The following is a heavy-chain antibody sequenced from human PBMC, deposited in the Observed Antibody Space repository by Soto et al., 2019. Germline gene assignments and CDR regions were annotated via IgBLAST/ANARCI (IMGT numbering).Heavy chain of an antibody. J-gene: IGHJ4*02. CDR3: ARHLDSSGYYKPLYYFDY. CDR2: IYYSGST. Sequence: QLQLQESGPGLVKPSETLSLTCTVSGGSISSSSYYWGWIRQPPGKGLEWIGSIYYSGSTYYNPSLKSRVTISVDTSKNQFSLQLSSVTAADTAVYYCARHLDSSGYYKPLYYFDYWGQGTLVTVSS. V-gene: IGHV4-39*01. D-gene: IGHD3-22*01. CDR1: GGSISSSSYY.